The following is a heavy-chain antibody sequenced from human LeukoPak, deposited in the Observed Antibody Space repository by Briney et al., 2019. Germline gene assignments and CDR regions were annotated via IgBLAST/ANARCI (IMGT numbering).Heavy chain of an antibody. CDR2: IYSGGST. CDR3: ARARYCSGGSCYYAFDI. D-gene: IGHD2-15*01. CDR1: GFTVSSNY. V-gene: IGHV3-53*01. Sequence: PGGSLRLSCAASGFTVSSNYMSWVRQAPGKGLEWVSVIYSGGSTYYADSVKGRFTISRDNSKNTLYLQMNSLRAEDTAVYYCARARYCSGGSCYYAFDIWGQGTMVIVSS. J-gene: IGHJ3*02.